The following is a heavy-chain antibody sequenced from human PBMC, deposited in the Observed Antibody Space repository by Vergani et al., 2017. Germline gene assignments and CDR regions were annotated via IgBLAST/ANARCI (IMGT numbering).Heavy chain of an antibody. CDR2: IISSISYI. Sequence: VQLVESGGGLVKPGGSLRLSCAASGFTFSSYSMNWVRPAPGKGLEWVSSIISSISYIYYADSVKGRFTISRDNAKNSLYLQMNSLRAEDTAVYYCARDRGYCSSTSCYSLYYFDYWGQGTLVTVSS. V-gene: IGHV3-21*01. D-gene: IGHD2-2*01. J-gene: IGHJ4*02. CDR3: ARDRGYCSSTSCYSLYYFDY. CDR1: GFTFSSYS.